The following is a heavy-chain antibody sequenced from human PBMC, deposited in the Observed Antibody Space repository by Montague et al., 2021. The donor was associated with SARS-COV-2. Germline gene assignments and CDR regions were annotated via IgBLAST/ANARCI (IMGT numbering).Heavy chain of an antibody. CDR1: GGSFTGYS. CDR2: VKHPGGT. CDR3: ARGRFLGGGVAY. V-gene: IGHV4-34*01. Sequence: SETLSLTCAVDGGSFTGYSWNWIRQPPGKGLEWIGEVKHPGGTNYNPSLKSRVTISIDMSKNQFSLNLESVTAADTAVYYCARGRFLGGGVAYWGPGTVVTVSS. J-gene: IGHJ4*02. D-gene: IGHD3-3*01.